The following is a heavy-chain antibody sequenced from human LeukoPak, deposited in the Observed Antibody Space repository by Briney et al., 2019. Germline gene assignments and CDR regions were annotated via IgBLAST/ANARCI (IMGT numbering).Heavy chain of an antibody. CDR2: ISRSGRTI. CDR3: ASEMPTNWGDAFDI. V-gene: IGHV3-11*01. Sequence: GGSLRLSCAAFGFTFNDFYMYWIRQAAGKGPEWVAYISRSGRTISHADSVKGRFTISRQNAKNSLFLQMNSLRAEDTALYYCASEMPTNWGDAFDIWGQGTMVTVSA. CDR1: GFTFNDFY. J-gene: IGHJ3*02. D-gene: IGHD5-24*01.